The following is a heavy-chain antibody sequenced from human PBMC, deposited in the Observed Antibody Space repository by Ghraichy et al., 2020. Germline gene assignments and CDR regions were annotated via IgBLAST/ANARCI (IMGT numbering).Heavy chain of an antibody. D-gene: IGHD6-19*01. CDR1: GFTFSNYA. Sequence: GGSLRLTCAASGFTFSNYAMTWVRQAPGKGLEWVSGIPGTGDYTYYADSVRGRFTISRDNSKNTLFLQMNSLRAEDTATYYCAKGVVNNGWYFEGVEHWGQGTLVTVSS. CDR2: IPGTGDYT. CDR3: AKGVVNNGWYFEGVEH. V-gene: IGHV3-23*01. J-gene: IGHJ4*02.